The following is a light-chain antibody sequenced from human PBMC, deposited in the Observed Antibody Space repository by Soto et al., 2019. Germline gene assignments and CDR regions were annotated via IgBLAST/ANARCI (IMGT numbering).Light chain of an antibody. CDR1: QHINKY. CDR2: AAS. CDR3: QQSYSTPLT. V-gene: IGKV1-39*01. J-gene: IGKJ4*01. Sequence: DIQMTQSPSSLSASVGDRVTITCRPSQHINKYLNWYQQQPGRAPKLLIYAASSLPSGVPSRFSGSGFGTDFTLTIDSLQPDDFAPYYCQQSYSTPLTFGGGTKVDI.